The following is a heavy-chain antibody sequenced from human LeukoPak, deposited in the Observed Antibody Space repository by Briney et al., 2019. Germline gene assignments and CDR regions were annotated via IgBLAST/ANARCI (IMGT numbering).Heavy chain of an antibody. CDR3: AKPSITDDYFDY. CDR1: GFIFKTYA. CDR2: ISGSGANT. Sequence: PGGSLRLPCAGSGFIFKTYALGWVRQAPGKGLEWVSAISGSGANTDYAHFVKGRFVISRDNSKNTLYLQMNSLRAEDTAVYYCAKPSITDDYFDYWGQGTLVTVSS. V-gene: IGHV3-23*01. D-gene: IGHD3-10*01. J-gene: IGHJ4*02.